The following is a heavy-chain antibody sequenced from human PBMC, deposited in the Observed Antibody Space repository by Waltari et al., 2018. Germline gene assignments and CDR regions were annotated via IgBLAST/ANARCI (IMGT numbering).Heavy chain of an antibody. D-gene: IGHD3-3*01. CDR3: ARDRGYDFWSGYRYAFDI. Sequence: QLQLQESGPGLVKPSETLSLTCTVSGGSISSSSYYWGWIRQPPGKGLEWIGSIYYSGSTYYNPSLKSRVTIAVDTSKNQFSLKLSSVTAADTAVYYCARDRGYDFWSGYRYAFDIWGQGTMVTVSS. CDR1: GGSISSSSYY. CDR2: IYYSGST. V-gene: IGHV4-39*07. J-gene: IGHJ3*02.